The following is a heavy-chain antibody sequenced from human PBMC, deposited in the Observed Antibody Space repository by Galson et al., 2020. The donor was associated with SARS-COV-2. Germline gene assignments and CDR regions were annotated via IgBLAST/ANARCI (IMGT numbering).Heavy chain of an antibody. Sequence: GESLKISCAASGFTFSSYGMHWVRQAPGKGLEWVAVIWYDGSNKYYADSVKGRFTISRDNSKNTLYLQMNSLRAEDTAVYYCATQNPTFYYGDYEGYVFDYWGQGTLVTVSS. CDR2: IWYDGSNK. J-gene: IGHJ4*02. CDR3: ATQNPTFYYGDYEGYVFDY. V-gene: IGHV3-33*01. D-gene: IGHD4-17*01. CDR1: GFTFSSYG.